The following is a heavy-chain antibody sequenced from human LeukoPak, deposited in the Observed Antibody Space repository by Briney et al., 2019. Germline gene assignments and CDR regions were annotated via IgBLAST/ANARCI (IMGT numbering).Heavy chain of an antibody. CDR1: GGSFSGYY. J-gene: IGHJ6*02. CDR2: INSGGSI. CDR3: ARVPYYYYGMDV. Sequence: SETLSLTCAVYGGSFSGYYWSWIRQPPGKGLEWIGEINSGGSINYNPSLKSRVTISVDTSKNQFSLIPISVTAADTAVYYCARVPYYYYGMDVWGQGTTVTVSS. V-gene: IGHV4-34*01.